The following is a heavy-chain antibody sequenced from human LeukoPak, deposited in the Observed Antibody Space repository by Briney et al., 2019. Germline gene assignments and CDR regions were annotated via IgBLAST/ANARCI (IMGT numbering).Heavy chain of an antibody. CDR3: AREEFYYCSSTSCYSVWFDP. D-gene: IGHD2-2*01. Sequence: SETLSLTCTVSGGSISSSSYYWGWIRQPPGNGLEWIGSIYYSGSTYYNPSLKSRVTISVDTSKNQFSLKLSSVTAADTAVYYCAREEFYYCSSTSCYSVWFDPWGQGTLVTVSS. J-gene: IGHJ5*02. CDR1: GGSISSSSYY. V-gene: IGHV4-39*07. CDR2: IYYSGST.